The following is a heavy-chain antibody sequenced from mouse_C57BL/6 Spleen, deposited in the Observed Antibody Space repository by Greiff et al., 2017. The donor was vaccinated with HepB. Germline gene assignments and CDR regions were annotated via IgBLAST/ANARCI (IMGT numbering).Heavy chain of an antibody. J-gene: IGHJ4*01. CDR1: GYTFTSYW. CDR3: ASSTVVALYYYAMDY. Sequence: QVQLKQSGAELVKPGASVKLSCKASGYTFTSYWMHWVKQRPGQGLEWIGMIHPNSGSTNYNEKFKSKATLTVDKSSSTAYMQLSSLTSEDSAVYYCASSTVVALYYYAMDYWGQRTSVTVSS. V-gene: IGHV1-64*01. D-gene: IGHD1-1*01. CDR2: IHPNSGST.